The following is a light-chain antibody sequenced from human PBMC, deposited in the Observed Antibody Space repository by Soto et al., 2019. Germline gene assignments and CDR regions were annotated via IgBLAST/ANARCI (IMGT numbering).Light chain of an antibody. J-gene: IGLJ2*01. CDR2: EGT. CDR3: CSYAGSRIPVI. V-gene: IGLV2-23*01. Sequence: QSALTQPASVSGAPGQTITIACTGTSSDVGTYNLVPWYQQHPGKAPNLMIYEGTKRPSGVSSRFSGSKSGNTASLSISGLQAEDEADYYCCSYAGSRIPVIFGGGTKLTVL. CDR1: SSDVGTYNL.